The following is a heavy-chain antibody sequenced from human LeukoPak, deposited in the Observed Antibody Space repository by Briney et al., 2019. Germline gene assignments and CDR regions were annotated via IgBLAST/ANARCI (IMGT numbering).Heavy chain of an antibody. Sequence: SVTVSCTASGGTFSSYAISWVRQAPGQGLEWMGGIIPIFGTANYAQKFQGRVTITADESTSTAYMELSSLRSEDTAVYYCAKPHRRDGYNYFNYWGKGTLVTVSS. CDR1: GGTFSSYA. CDR2: IIPIFGTA. V-gene: IGHV1-69*13. J-gene: IGHJ4*02. D-gene: IGHD5-24*01. CDR3: AKPHRRDGYNYFNY.